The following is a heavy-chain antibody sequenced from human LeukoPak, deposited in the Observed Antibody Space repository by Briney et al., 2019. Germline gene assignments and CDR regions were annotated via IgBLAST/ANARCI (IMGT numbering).Heavy chain of an antibody. CDR2: MNPNSGNT. Sequence: ASVKVSCKASGYTFTSYDINWVRQATGQGLEWMGWMNPNSGNTGYAQKFQGRVTMTRNTSISTAYMELSSLRSEDTAVYYCAKWAGYDSSGYPGYYYYYMDVWGKGTTVTVSS. D-gene: IGHD3-22*01. J-gene: IGHJ6*03. CDR1: GYTFTSYD. CDR3: AKWAGYDSSGYPGYYYYYMDV. V-gene: IGHV1-8*01.